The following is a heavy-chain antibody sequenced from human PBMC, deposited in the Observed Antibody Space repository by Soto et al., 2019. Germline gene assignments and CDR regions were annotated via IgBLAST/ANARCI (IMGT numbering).Heavy chain of an antibody. V-gene: IGHV4-59*01. CDR1: GGSISSYY. CDR3: AREATLDPYYYYGMDV. J-gene: IGHJ6*02. CDR2: IYYSGST. D-gene: IGHD5-12*01. Sequence: QVQLHESGPGLMKPSETLSLTCTVSGGSISSYYWSWIRQPPGKGLEWIGYIYYSGSTNYNPSLKSRVTISVDTSKNQFSLKLSSVTAADTAVYYCAREATLDPYYYYGMDVWGQGTTVTVSS.